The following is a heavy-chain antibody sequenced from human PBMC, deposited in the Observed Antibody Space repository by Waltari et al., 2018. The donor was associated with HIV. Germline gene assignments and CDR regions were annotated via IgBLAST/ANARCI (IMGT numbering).Heavy chain of an antibody. D-gene: IGHD4-17*01. CDR1: GNNFAGYW. J-gene: IGHJ3*02. Sequence: EVQLVQSGAAVKTPGESLKIACKSLGNNFAGYWVGWVRQMPGKGREWMGVIYPGDSDAVYSPSFQGRVIMSTDSSISTVYLQWSSLRASDTAMYYCARRKGDYRTAFDIWGQGTMVTASS. CDR3: ARRKGDYRTAFDI. CDR2: IYPGDSDA. V-gene: IGHV5-51*01.